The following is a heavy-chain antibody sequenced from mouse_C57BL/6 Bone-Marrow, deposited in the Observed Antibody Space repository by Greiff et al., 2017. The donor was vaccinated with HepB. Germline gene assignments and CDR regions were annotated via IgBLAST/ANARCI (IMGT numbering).Heavy chain of an antibody. D-gene: IGHD2-4*01. V-gene: IGHV1-55*01. CDR1: GYTFTSYW. Sequence: QVHVKQPGAELVKPGASVKMSCKASGYTFTSYWITWVKQRPGQGLEWIGDIYPGSGSTNYNEKFKSKATLTVDTSSSTAYMQLSSLTSEDSAVYYCANFYYDYDGWFAYWGQGTRVTVSA. CDR2: IYPGSGST. CDR3: ANFYYDYDGWFAY. J-gene: IGHJ3*01.